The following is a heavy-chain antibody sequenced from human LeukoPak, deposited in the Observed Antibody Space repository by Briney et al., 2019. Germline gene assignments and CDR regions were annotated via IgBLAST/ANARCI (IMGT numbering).Heavy chain of an antibody. V-gene: IGHV4-61*02. CDR3: ARGQDYYGSGSYNY. Sequence: SQTLSLTCTVSGGSISSGSYYWSWIRQPAGKELEWIGRIYTSGSTNYNPSLKSRVTISVDTSKNQFSLKLSSVTAADTAVYYCARGQDYYGSGSYNYWGQGTLVTVSS. CDR2: IYTSGST. CDR1: GGSISSGSYY. D-gene: IGHD3-10*01. J-gene: IGHJ4*02.